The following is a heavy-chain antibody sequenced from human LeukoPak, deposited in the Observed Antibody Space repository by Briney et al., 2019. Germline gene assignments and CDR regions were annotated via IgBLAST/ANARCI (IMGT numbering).Heavy chain of an antibody. CDR3: AREGKAAAGTGDSDAFDI. Sequence: ASVTVSCKASGYTFTSYDINWVRQATGQGLEWMGWMNPNSGNTGYAQKFQGRVTMTRNTSISTAYMELSSLRSEDTAVYYCAREGKAAAGTGDSDAFDIWGQGTMVTVSS. J-gene: IGHJ3*02. D-gene: IGHD6-13*01. CDR1: GYTFTSYD. CDR2: MNPNSGNT. V-gene: IGHV1-8*01.